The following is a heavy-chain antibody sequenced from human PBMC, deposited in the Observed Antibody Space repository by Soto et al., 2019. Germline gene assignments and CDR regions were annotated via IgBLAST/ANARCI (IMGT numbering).Heavy chain of an antibody. D-gene: IGHD3-10*01. CDR2: IYYSGST. V-gene: IGHV4-39*01. J-gene: IGHJ4*01. Sequence: PSETLSLTCTVSAGSLSSSSYYWGWIRQPPGKGLEWIGSIYYSGSTYYNPSLKSRVTISVDTSKNQFSLKLSSVTAADTFLDSCASRLVWFFVYLGPGALVTVS. CDR3: ASRLVWFFVY. CDR1: AGSLSSSSYY.